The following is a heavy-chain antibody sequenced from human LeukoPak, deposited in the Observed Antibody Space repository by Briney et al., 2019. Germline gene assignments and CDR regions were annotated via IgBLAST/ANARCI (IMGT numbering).Heavy chain of an antibody. CDR3: AREETSIASRPWY. V-gene: IGHV1-2*02. Sequence: ASVKVSCKASGYTFAAYYLHWVRQAPGQGLEWMGWFNPNSGGTDFAQKFQGRVTMTKDTSISTAYMELSRLRYDDTAVYYCAREETSIASRPWYWGQGTPVTVSS. J-gene: IGHJ4*02. CDR1: GYTFAAYY. D-gene: IGHD6-6*01. CDR2: FNPNSGGT.